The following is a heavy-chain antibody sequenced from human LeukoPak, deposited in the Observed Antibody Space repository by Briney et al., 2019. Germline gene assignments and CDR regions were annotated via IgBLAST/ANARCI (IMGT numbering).Heavy chain of an antibody. V-gene: IGHV4-30-2*01. CDR1: GGSIRSGGYS. CDR2: IYHSGST. Sequence: SQTLSLTCAVSGGSIRSGGYSWGWLRQPPGTGRERLGYIYHSGSTYYNPSLKSRVTISVDRSKNQFSLKLSSVTAADTAVYYCARASRTVTTWYYWGQGTLVTVSS. D-gene: IGHD4-17*01. CDR3: ARASRTVTTWYY. J-gene: IGHJ4*02.